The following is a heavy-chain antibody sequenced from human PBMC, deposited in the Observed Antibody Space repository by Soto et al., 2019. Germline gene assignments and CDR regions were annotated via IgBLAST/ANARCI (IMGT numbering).Heavy chain of an antibody. D-gene: IGHD3-10*01. Sequence: QVQLQQWGAGLLKPSDTLSLTCAIYGGSFSDYYWTWIRQPPGKGLEWIGEINHSGSTNYNPSLKSRVTILVDTSKNQLSLKLTSVTAGARAVYYCSRGGIHRSDCWGQGTLVTVFS. CDR3: SRGGIHRSDC. V-gene: IGHV4-34*01. CDR1: GGSFSDYY. CDR2: INHSGST. J-gene: IGHJ4*02.